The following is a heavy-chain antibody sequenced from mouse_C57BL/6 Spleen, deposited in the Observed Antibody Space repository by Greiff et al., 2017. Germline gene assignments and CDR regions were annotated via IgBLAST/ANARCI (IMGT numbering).Heavy chain of an antibody. CDR1: GYTFTSYW. CDR2: IDPSDSYT. V-gene: IGHV1-50*01. CDR3: ARGGTVYAMDY. D-gene: IGHD1-1*01. Sequence: QVQLKQSGAELVKPGASVKLSCKASGYTFTSYWMQWVKQRPGQGLEWIGEIDPSDSYTNYNQKFKGKATLTVDTSSSTAYMQLSSLTSEDSAVYYCARGGTVYAMDYWGQGTSVTVSS. J-gene: IGHJ4*01.